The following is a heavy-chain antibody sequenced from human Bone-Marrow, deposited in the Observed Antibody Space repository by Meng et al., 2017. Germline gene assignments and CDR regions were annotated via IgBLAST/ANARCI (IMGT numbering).Heavy chain of an antibody. CDR2: IYPGDSDT. J-gene: IGHJ5*02. CDR3: ARRGSGSYYNGDWFDP. CDR1: GYSFTSYW. Sequence: KVSCKGSGYSFTSYWIAWVRQMPGKGLEWMGIIYPGDSDTRYSLSFQGQVTISADKSISTAYLQWNSLKASDTAMYYCARRGSGSYYNGDWFDPWGQGTLVTVSS. V-gene: IGHV5-51*01. D-gene: IGHD3-10*01.